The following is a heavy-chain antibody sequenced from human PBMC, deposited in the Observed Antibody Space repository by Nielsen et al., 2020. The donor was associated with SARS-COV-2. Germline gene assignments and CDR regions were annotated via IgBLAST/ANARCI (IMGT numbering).Heavy chain of an antibody. CDR3: VRVRDDGYYYDSGPFDY. CDR2: INSDGSRT. Sequence: GESLKISCAASEFTFRNYGMNWVRQAPGKGLAWVAQINSDGSRTTYADSVKGRFTIARDNAENTLYLQMNSLSAEDTAVYYCVRVRDDGYYYDSGPFDYWGQGALVTVSS. D-gene: IGHD3-10*01. CDR1: EFTFRNYG. V-gene: IGHV3-74*01. J-gene: IGHJ4*02.